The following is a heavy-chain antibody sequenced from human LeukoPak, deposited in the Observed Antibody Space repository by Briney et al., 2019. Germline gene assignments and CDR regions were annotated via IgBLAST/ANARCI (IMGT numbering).Heavy chain of an antibody. CDR1: GYSFSSCYY. CDR3: ARWGLNDIVVVVAATREGAFDI. J-gene: IGHJ3*02. V-gene: IGHV4-38-2*02. D-gene: IGHD2-15*01. CDR2: IYSSVRT. Sequence: AESLTLTCTVSGYSFSSCYYWCWIRPPPGKGLECIASIYSSVRTSYNHSLKSRFTISVDTSKNQFSLKLNSVTAADTAVYYCARWGLNDIVVVVAATREGAFDIWGQGTMVTVSS.